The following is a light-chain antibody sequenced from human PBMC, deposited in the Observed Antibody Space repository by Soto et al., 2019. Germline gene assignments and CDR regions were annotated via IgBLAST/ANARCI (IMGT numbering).Light chain of an antibody. Sequence: DIVMTQSPDSLAVSLGERATINCTSSQSVLFRSNNKNYLAWYQQKPGQPPKLLIYWASTRESGVPDRFSGSGSGTDFTLAISSLQAEDVALDDCQQYYSLPLIFGGETKVEIK. V-gene: IGKV4-1*01. CDR2: WAS. CDR1: QSVLFRSNNKNY. J-gene: IGKJ4*01. CDR3: QQYYSLPLI.